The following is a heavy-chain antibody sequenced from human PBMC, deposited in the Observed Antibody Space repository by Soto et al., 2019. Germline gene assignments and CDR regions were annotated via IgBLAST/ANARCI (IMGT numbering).Heavy chain of an antibody. V-gene: IGHV2-5*02. CDR1: GFSLSTGGMG. J-gene: IGHJ6*02. D-gene: IGHD2-21*02. Sequence: SGPTLVNPTQTLTLTCTFSGFSLSTGGMGVGWIRQPPGKALEWLALIYWDGDRRYRPSLMSRLTIAKNTSKNQVILTMTNMNPVDTATYYCVHSRCGGDCLQSYSSHYYYGMDIWGQGTTVTVSS. CDR3: VHSRCGGDCLQSYSSHYYYGMDI. CDR2: IYWDGDR.